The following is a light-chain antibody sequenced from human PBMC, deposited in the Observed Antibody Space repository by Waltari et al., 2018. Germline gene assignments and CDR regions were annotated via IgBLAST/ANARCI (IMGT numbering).Light chain of an antibody. CDR2: DAS. Sequence: EIVLTQSPAILSFSPGERATLSCRASQSVGTYLVWYQQRPGQSPRLLIYDASFRAPGIPARFSGSRSETDFTLTISSLQPEDFAVYYCQQRRNWPLTFGGGTRVQI. J-gene: IGKJ4*01. CDR3: QQRRNWPLT. V-gene: IGKV3-11*01. CDR1: QSVGTY.